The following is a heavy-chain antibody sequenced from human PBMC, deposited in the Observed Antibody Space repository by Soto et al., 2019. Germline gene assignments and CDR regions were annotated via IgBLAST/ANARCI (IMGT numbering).Heavy chain of an antibody. J-gene: IGHJ5*02. V-gene: IGHV3-30*18. Sequence: GGSLRLSCAASGFTFSSYGMHWVRQAPGKGLEWVAVISYDGSNKYYADSVKGRFTISRDNSKNTLYRQMNSLRAEDTAVYYCAKAGGRAGKNNWFDPWGQGTLVTVSS. CDR2: ISYDGSNK. CDR3: AKAGGRAGKNNWFDP. D-gene: IGHD3-10*01. CDR1: GFTFSSYG.